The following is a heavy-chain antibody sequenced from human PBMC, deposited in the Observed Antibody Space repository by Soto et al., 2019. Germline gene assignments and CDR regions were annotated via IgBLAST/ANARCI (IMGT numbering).Heavy chain of an antibody. Sequence: QVVLVESGGGVVQPGKSLRLSCATSGFVFSDYGLHWIRQTPGKGLEWLTFISFDGEDSYYADSVKGLFAISRDTSTNTLYLQMNSLRPEDTAVYFCARTEHGYNAFDFWGRGTLVTVSS. CDR2: ISFDGEDS. CDR3: ARTEHGYNAFDF. CDR1: GFVFSDYG. J-gene: IGHJ4*02. D-gene: IGHD5-12*01. V-gene: IGHV3-30*09.